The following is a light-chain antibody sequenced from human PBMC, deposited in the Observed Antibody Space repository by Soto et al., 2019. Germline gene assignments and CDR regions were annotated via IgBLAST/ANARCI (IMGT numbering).Light chain of an antibody. CDR1: SSEVGGYNY. CDR3: SSYTSSSTYV. CDR2: EVS. Sequence: QSALTQPASVSGSPGHSITISCTGTSSEVGGYNYVSWYQQHPGKAPKLMIYEVSNRPSGVSNRFSGSKSGNTASLTISGLQAEDEADYYCSSYTSSSTYVFGTGTKLTVL. V-gene: IGLV2-14*01. J-gene: IGLJ1*01.